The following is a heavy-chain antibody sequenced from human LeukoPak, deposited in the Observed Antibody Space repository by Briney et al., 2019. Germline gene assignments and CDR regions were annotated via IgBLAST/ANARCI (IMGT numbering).Heavy chain of an antibody. CDR2: IWYDGSNK. CDR1: GFTFSCYG. V-gene: IGHV3-33*01. J-gene: IGHJ4*02. CDR3: ARAGDTAMIYYSDY. D-gene: IGHD5-18*01. Sequence: GGSLRLSCAASGFTFSCYGMHWVRQAPGKGLEWVAVIWYDGSNKYYADSVKSRFTISRDNSKNTLYLQMNSLRAEDTAVYYCARAGDTAMIYYSDYWGQGTLVTVSS.